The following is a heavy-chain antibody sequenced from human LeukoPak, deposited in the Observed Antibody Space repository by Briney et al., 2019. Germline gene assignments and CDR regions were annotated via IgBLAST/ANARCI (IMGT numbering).Heavy chain of an antibody. CDR2: ISGSGGST. CDR3: AKDDGWLQYNY. J-gene: IGHJ4*02. D-gene: IGHD5-24*01. V-gene: IGHV3-23*01. CDR1: GFTFSSYG. Sequence: GGSLRLSCAASGFTFSSYGMSWVRQAPGKGLEWVSAISGSGGSTYYADSVKGRFTISRDNSKNTLYLQMNSLRAEDTAVYYCAKDDGWLQYNYWGQGTLVTVSS.